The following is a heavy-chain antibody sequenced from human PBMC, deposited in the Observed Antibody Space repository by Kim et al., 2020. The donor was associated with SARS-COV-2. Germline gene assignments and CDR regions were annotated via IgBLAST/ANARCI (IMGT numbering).Heavy chain of an antibody. J-gene: IGHJ4*02. CDR3: AREEFRYYYGSGIARHQVSYFDY. V-gene: IGHV4-39*07. CDR2: IYYSGST. D-gene: IGHD3-10*01. CDR1: GGSISSSSYY. Sequence: SETLSLTCTVSGGSISSSSYYWGWIRQPPGKGLEWIGSIYYSGSTYYNPSLKSRVTISVDTSKNQFSLKLSSVTAADTAVYYCAREEFRYYYGSGIARHQVSYFDYWGQGTLVTVSS.